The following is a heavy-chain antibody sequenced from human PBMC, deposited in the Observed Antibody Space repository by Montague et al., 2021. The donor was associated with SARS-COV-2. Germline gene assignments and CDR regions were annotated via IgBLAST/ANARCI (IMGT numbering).Heavy chain of an antibody. CDR2: IDWDDDK. CDR1: GFSLSTSGMR. V-gene: IGHV2-70*04. J-gene: IGHJ4*02. Sequence: PALVKPTQTLTLTCTFPGFSLSTSGMRASWIRQPPGKVLEWLARIDWDDDKFYSTSLKTRLTISKDTSKNQVVLTMTNMDPVDTATYYCARSYYDILTAYYTPFDYWGQGTLVTVSS. D-gene: IGHD3-9*01. CDR3: ARSYYDILTAYYTPFDY.